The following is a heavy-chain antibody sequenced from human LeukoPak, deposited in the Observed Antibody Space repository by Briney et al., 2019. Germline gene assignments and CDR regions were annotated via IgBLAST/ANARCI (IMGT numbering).Heavy chain of an antibody. V-gene: IGHV4-39*01. J-gene: IGHJ5*02. D-gene: IGHD5-12*01. CDR1: GGSISSSSYY. CDR2: IYYSGTT. CDR3: ARQFHGSGYVDDL. Sequence: SETLSLTCSVSGGSISSSSYYWGWIRRPPGKGLEWIASIYYSGTTHYNPSLKSRVTMSVDTSRNQFSLKLSAVTAADTAVYYCARQFHGSGYVDDLWGQGTLVTVSS.